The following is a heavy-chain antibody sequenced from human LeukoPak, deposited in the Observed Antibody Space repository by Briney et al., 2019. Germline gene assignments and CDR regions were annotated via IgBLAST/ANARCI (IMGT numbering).Heavy chain of an antibody. J-gene: IGHJ3*02. CDR1: GYSFTSYW. V-gene: IGHV5-51*01. D-gene: IGHD4-17*01. Sequence: GESLKISCQGSGYSFTSYWIGWVRQMPGKGLGCMGIIYPGDSDTRYSPSCQGQDTISADKSSSTASLQWSSLKASDTAMYYCARLHDYGDRGDAFDIWGQGTMVTVSS. CDR2: IYPGDSDT. CDR3: ARLHDYGDRGDAFDI.